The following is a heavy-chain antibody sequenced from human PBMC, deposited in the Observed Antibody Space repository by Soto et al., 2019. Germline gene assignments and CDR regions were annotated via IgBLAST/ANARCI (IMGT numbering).Heavy chain of an antibody. Sequence: ASVKVSCKXSGYTFSDYYIHWVRQAPGQGLEWMGWINPNSGGTKYAPKFQGGVTMTRDTSITTAYMELSRLRSGDTAVYYCAREPATAKPEGVDFWGQGTLVNVSS. V-gene: IGHV1-2*02. CDR1: GYTFSDYY. CDR2: INPNSGGT. CDR3: AREPATAKPEGVDF. J-gene: IGHJ4*02. D-gene: IGHD1-1*01.